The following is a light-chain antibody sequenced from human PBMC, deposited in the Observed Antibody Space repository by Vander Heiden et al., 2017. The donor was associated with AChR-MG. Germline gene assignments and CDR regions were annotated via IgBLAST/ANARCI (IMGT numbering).Light chain of an antibody. CDR2: EGS. V-gene: IGLV2-23*01. J-gene: IGLJ2*01. CDR1: SSDVGSYHL. CDR3: CSYAGSSTAV. Sequence: QSPLTQPAPVSGAPVQSLTISCTGTSSDVGSYHLVSWDQQHPGKDPKLMIYEGSKRPSGVSNRFSGSKSGNTASLTISGLQAEDEADYYCCSYAGSSTAVFGGGTKLTVL.